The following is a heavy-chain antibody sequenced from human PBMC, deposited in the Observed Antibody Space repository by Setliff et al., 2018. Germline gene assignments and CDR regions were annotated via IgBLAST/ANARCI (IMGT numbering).Heavy chain of an antibody. Sequence: SETLSLTCSVSGGSISNYYWSWIRQPPGKELEWIGYIYYTGTTNYNPSLKSRVTISVDTSKNQFSLKLSSVTAADTALYYCAKADEGPRKASGSYYPLLRFDPWGQGTLVTVSS. D-gene: IGHD3-10*01. V-gene: IGHV4-59*01. CDR1: GGSISNYY. J-gene: IGHJ5*02. CDR3: AKADEGPRKASGSYYPLLRFDP. CDR2: IYYTGTT.